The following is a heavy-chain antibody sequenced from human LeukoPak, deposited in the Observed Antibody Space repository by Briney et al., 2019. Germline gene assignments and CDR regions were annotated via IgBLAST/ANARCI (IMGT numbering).Heavy chain of an antibody. CDR2: ISASGDKT. D-gene: IGHD3-22*01. CDR3: ASPTQYYDRPVYH. CDR1: GFTFSSFA. J-gene: IGHJ1*01. V-gene: IGHV3-23*01. Sequence: GGSLRLSCAASGFTFSSFALTWVRQAPGKGPEWVSAISASGDKTYYVDSVKGRFTISRDNSRNMLHLQMNSLRAEDTAVYYCASPTQYYDRPVYHWGQGTLVTVSS.